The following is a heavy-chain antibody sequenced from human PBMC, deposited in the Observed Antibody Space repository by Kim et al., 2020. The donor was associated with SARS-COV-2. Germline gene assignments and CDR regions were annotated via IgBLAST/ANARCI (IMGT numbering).Heavy chain of an antibody. D-gene: IGHD6-13*01. Sequence: GGSLRLSCAASGFTVRSNFMSWVRQPPGKGLEWVSVIYSDGDTRYAESVKGRFIISRESSKNTLYLQMNSLRAEDTAAYYCARDETSSSSSWSDYYGMDGCGPGTPVTVSS. V-gene: IGHV3-53*01. CDR2: IYSDGDT. CDR1: GFTVRSNF. CDR3: ARDETSSSSSWSDYYGMDG. J-gene: IGHJ6*02.